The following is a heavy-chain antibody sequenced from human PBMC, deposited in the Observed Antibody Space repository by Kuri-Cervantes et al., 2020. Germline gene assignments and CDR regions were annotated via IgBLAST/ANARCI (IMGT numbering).Heavy chain of an antibody. Sequence: GGSLRLSCAASGFTFDDYAMHWVRQAPGKGLEWVSGISWNSGRIGYADSVKGRFTISRDNAKNSLYLQMNSLRAEDTALYYCAKDKGTAIRPYYFDYWGQGTLVTVSS. D-gene: IGHD2-21*02. J-gene: IGHJ4*02. CDR1: GFTFDDYA. CDR3: AKDKGTAIRPYYFDY. CDR2: ISWNSGRI. V-gene: IGHV3-9*01.